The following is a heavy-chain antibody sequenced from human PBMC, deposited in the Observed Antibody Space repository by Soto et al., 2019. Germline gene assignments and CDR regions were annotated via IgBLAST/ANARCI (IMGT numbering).Heavy chain of an antibody. J-gene: IGHJ4*02. CDR3: AKEDTSSVSLDY. CDR1: GCTFSSYG. V-gene: IGHV3-23*01. D-gene: IGHD6-19*01. CDR2: ISDSGAST. Sequence: LRLSCAASGCTFSSYGMSWVRQAPGKVLEWVSVISDSGASTYYADSVRGRFTSSRDNSKNTLYLQMKALRAEDSASYYCAKEDTSSVSLDYWGQGALVTSPQ.